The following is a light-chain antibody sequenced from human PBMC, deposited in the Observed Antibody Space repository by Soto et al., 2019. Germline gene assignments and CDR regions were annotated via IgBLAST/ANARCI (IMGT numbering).Light chain of an antibody. Sequence: ETVLTQAPGTLSLSPGERATFSCSASQSVSNNFLAWYQQKPGQAPRLLIYGASGRAACIRDRFSGSGSGTDFTLTISRLEPEDFAVYLCQQYGRSPRTFGQGTRLEIK. CDR1: QSVSNNF. J-gene: IGKJ5*01. CDR3: QQYGRSPRT. V-gene: IGKV3-20*01. CDR2: GAS.